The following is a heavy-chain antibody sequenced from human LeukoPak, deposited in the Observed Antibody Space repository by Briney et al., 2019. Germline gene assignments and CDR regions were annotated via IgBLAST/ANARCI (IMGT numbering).Heavy chain of an antibody. Sequence: SVKVSCKASGGTFSSYAISWVRQAPGQGLEWMGGIIPIFGTANYAQKFQGRVTITADESTSTAYMELSSLRSEDTAVYYCARAYYYDSSGYEYFDYWGQGTLVTVSS. V-gene: IGHV1-69*13. J-gene: IGHJ4*02. CDR3: ARAYYYDSSGYEYFDY. D-gene: IGHD3-22*01. CDR2: IIPIFGTA. CDR1: GGTFSSYA.